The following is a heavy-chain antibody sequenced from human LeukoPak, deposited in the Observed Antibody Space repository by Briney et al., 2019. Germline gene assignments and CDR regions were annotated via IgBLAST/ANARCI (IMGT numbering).Heavy chain of an antibody. CDR2: INDNGHS. CDR3: ARESADDVRGSFSDY. CDR1: GGSMKDYY. Sequence: SETLSLTCSVSGGSMKDYYWGWIRQPPGKGLEWISYINDNGHSGYNPALESRVTISVDTSKNHFSLRLRSVTAADTAVYFCARESADDVRGSFSDYCGQGILVTVSS. D-gene: IGHD3-10*01. V-gene: IGHV4-59*12. J-gene: IGHJ4*02.